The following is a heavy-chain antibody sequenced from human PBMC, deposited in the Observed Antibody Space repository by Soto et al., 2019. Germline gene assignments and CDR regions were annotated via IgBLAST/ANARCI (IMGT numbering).Heavy chain of an antibody. Sequence: SETLSLTCTVSGGSISSYYWSWIRQPPGKGLEWIGYIYYSGSTNYNPSLKSRVTISVDTSKNQFSLKLSSVTAADTAVYYCAGSYSDAINWFDPWGQGTLVTVSS. CDR1: GGSISSYY. CDR3: AGSYSDAINWFDP. D-gene: IGHD3-10*01. CDR2: IYYSGST. J-gene: IGHJ5*02. V-gene: IGHV4-59*08.